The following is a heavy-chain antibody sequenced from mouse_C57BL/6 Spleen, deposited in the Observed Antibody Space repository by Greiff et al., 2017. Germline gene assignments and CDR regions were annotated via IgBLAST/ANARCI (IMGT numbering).Heavy chain of an antibody. CDR3: AWEDYGSSYLDY. Sequence: EVQLQQSGPELVKPGASVKISCKASGYTFTDYYMHWVKQSHGKSLEWIGDINPNNGGTSYNQKFKGKATLTVDKSSSTAYMELRSLTSEDSAVYYCAWEDYGSSYLDYWGQGTTLTVSS. CDR2: INPNNGGT. D-gene: IGHD1-1*01. CDR1: GYTFTDYY. V-gene: IGHV1-26*01. J-gene: IGHJ2*01.